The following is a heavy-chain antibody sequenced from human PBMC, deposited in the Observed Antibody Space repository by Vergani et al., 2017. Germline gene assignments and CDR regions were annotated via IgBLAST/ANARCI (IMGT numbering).Heavy chain of an antibody. Sequence: QVQLQESGPGLVRPSQTLSLTCTVSGASISSGSYYWSWFRQPAGKRLEWIGRFYTGGGTNYNPSLKSRVTISVDTSKNQFSLQLSSVTAADTAVYYCARDPLYXNTWPFLLLEMDVWGQGTTVTVSS. CDR1: GASISSGSYY. D-gene: IGHD6-13*01. CDR3: ARDPLYXNTWPFLLLEMDV. CDR2: FYTGGGT. J-gene: IGHJ6*02. V-gene: IGHV4-61*02.